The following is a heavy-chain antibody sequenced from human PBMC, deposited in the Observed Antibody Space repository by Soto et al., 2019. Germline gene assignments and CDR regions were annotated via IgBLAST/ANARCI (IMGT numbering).Heavy chain of an antibody. CDR1: GYTFTSYN. V-gene: IGHV1-46*01. D-gene: IGHD3-10*01. Sequence: QVQLVQSGAAVKKPGASVKVSCKASGYTFTSYNIHWVRQAPGQGLEWVGMINPRGFFTTYAQKFRGRVTRTGDTSTSVVYMELTNLRSEDTAMYDCARAARRFGELFWFDPWGQGTLVSVSS. CDR2: INPRGFFT. J-gene: IGHJ5*02. CDR3: ARAARRFGELFWFDP.